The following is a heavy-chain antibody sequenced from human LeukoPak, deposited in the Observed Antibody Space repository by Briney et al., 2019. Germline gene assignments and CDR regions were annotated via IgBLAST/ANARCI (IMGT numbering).Heavy chain of an antibody. J-gene: IGHJ6*03. D-gene: IGHD6-25*01. CDR1: GFTFSNYA. V-gene: IGHV3-7*01. Sequence: GGSLRLSCAASGFTFSNYAMHWVRQAPGKGLEWVANIKQDGSEKYYVDSVKGRFTISRDNAKNSLYLQMNSLRAEDTAVYYCARYSSDLSYYYYYMDVWGKGTTVTVSS. CDR3: ARYSSDLSYYYYYMDV. CDR2: IKQDGSEK.